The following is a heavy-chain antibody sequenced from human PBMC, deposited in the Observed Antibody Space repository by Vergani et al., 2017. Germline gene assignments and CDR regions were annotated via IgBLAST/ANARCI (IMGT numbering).Heavy chain of an antibody. CDR2: ISSSGSTI. Sequence: EVQLVESGGGLVQPGGSLRLSCAASGFTFSSYEMNWVRQAPGKGLEWVSYISSSGSTIYYADSVKGRFTISRDNAKNSLYLQMNSLRAEDTAVYYCARGITMVRGAYDYWGQGTTVTVSS. CDR1: GFTFSSYE. V-gene: IGHV3-48*03. D-gene: IGHD3-10*01. CDR3: ARGITMVRGAYDY. J-gene: IGHJ4*03.